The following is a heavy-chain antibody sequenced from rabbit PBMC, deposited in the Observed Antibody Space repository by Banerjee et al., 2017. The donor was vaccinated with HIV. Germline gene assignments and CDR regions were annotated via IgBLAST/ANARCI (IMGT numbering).Heavy chain of an antibody. CDR1: GFSRSSSDC. Sequence: EQLEESGVGLVKPEGSLTLTGTTSGFSRSSSDCICWVRQAPGKGLEWIACIYDGDRSTYYASWAKGGFTISKTASTTVTLQMTSLTAADTASYFCARDPADDFYIYNLWGPGTLVTVS. CDR3: ARDPADDFYIYNL. D-gene: IGHD1-1*01. CDR2: IYDGDRST. J-gene: IGHJ6*01. V-gene: IGHV1S45*01.